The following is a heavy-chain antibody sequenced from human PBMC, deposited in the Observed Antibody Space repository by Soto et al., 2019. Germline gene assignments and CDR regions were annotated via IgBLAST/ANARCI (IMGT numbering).Heavy chain of an antibody. CDR2: VSSSSSYT. Sequence: QVQLVESGGGLVKPGGSLRLSCAAAGFTFSDYYMSWIRQAPGKGLEWVSYVSSSSSYTNYADSVKGRFTISRDNAKNSLYLQKNSLIAKDTAEYYCAREYKTYYYNSPHHAFDIWGQGTMVTVSS. CDR3: AREYKTYYYNSPHHAFDI. V-gene: IGHV3-11*06. J-gene: IGHJ3*02. CDR1: GFTFSDYY. D-gene: IGHD3-22*01.